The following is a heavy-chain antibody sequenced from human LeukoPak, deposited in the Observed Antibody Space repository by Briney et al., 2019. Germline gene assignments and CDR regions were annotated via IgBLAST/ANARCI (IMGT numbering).Heavy chain of an antibody. J-gene: IGHJ3*02. CDR1: GYTFTSYA. Sequence: ASVKVSCKASGYTFTSYAMNWVRQAPGQGLEWMGWINTNTGNPTYAQGFTGRFVFSLDTPATTSSLQISSLKAEDTAVYYCARDHVKLGSGFHPFDAFDIWGQGTLVTVSS. V-gene: IGHV7-4-1*02. CDR3: ARDHVKLGSGFHPFDAFDI. CDR2: INTNTGNP. D-gene: IGHD3-22*01.